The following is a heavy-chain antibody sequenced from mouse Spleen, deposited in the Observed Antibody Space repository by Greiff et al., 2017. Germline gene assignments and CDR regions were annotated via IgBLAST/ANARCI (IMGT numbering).Heavy chain of an antibody. CDR1: GYSFTDYN. D-gene: IGHD1-2*01. CDR3: ARVYGYVRYYAMDY. CDR2: INPNYGTT. Sequence: VQLKESGPELVKPGASVKISCKASGYSFTDYNMNWVKQSNGKSLEWIGVINPNYGTTSYNQKFKGKATLTVDQSSSTAYMQLNSLTSEDSAVYYCARVYGYVRYYAMDYWGQGTSVTVSS. J-gene: IGHJ4*01. V-gene: IGHV1-39*01.